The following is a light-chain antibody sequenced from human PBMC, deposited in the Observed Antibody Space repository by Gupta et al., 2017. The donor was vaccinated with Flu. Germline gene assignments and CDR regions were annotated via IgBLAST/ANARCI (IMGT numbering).Light chain of an antibody. J-gene: IGLJ3*02. Sequence: QSVLTHRSSVSGAPGQRVSVSCAVNSASIGTTYDVDWYQQLPGAAPKLRWYGNNNRPSGVPGRFSGSRSGTSASLDITGLQAEDEAYYYCQTYTSSLSTWVFGGGTRLTVL. V-gene: IGLV1-40*01. CDR2: GNN. CDR1: SASIGTTYD. CDR3: QTYTSSLSTWV.